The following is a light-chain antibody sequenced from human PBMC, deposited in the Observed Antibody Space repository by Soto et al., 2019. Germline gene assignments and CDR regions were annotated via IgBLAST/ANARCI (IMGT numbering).Light chain of an antibody. V-gene: IGKV1-39*01. J-gene: IGKJ2*01. CDR2: AAF. Sequence: DIQMTQSPSSLSASVGDRVTITCRASQSISSYLNWYQQKAGQAPKLLIYAAFSLQRGVPSRFSGNGSGTDFTLTISSLQPEDFATYYCQQRYSSPRTFGQGTNLEIK. CDR1: QSISSY. CDR3: QQRYSSPRT.